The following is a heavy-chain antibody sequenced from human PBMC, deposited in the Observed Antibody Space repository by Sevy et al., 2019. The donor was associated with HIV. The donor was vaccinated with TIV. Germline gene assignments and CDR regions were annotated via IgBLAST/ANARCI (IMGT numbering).Heavy chain of an antibody. D-gene: IGHD3-10*01. V-gene: IGHV1-69*13. Sequence: ASVKVSCKASGGIFRSNAISWVRQAPGQGLEWVGGIIAVFGTTYYAQRFQGRVTLIADESTGTVHMELRSLRSEDTAIYYCARDTHYYVSGSFDSWGQGTQVTVSS. CDR1: GGIFRSNA. J-gene: IGHJ4*01. CDR2: IIAVFGTT. CDR3: ARDTHYYVSGSFDS.